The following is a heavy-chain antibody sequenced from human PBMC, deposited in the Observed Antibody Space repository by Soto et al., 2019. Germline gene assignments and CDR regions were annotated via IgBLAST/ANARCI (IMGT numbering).Heavy chain of an antibody. CDR3: AKEAGDH. J-gene: IGHJ4*02. CDR2: IIPMFDIK. CDR1: GGNFNTYA. D-gene: IGHD3-10*01. V-gene: IGHV1-69*19. Sequence: QLQLVQSGAEVKERGSSVKISCKTSGGNFNTYALTWVRQAPGQGLEWIGGIIPMFDIKNVAQRFQGRVTLNADDSTTTAYMEMTSLGSDDTAVYYCAKEAGDHWGQGTLVTVSS.